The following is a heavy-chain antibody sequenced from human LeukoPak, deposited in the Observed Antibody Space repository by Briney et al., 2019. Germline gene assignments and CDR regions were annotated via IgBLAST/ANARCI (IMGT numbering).Heavy chain of an antibody. CDR3: ARLGIGATEIDY. Sequence: GGSLRLSCAASGFTFSDYFMSWVRQAPGKGLEWLSYISGRGNYVDYAESLKGRITISRDNAKNSLYLQMNSLRAEDTAVYYCARLGIGATEIDYWGQGTLVTVSS. CDR1: GFTFSDYF. CDR2: ISGRGNYV. D-gene: IGHD6-13*01. J-gene: IGHJ4*02. V-gene: IGHV3-11*06.